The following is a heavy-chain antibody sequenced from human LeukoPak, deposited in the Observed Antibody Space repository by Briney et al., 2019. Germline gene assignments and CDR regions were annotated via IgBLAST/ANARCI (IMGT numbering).Heavy chain of an antibody. D-gene: IGHD6-13*01. CDR1: GFTFSSYW. V-gene: IGHV3-7*01. CDR2: IKQDGSEK. Sequence: GGSLRLSCAASGFTFSSYWMSWVRQAPGKGLEWVANIKQDGSEKYYVDSVKGRFTISRDNAKYSLYLQMNSLRAEDTAVYYCARGQPAAGRYRGYYYYYGMDVWGQGTTVTVSS. CDR3: ARGQPAAGRYRGYYYYYGMDV. J-gene: IGHJ6*02.